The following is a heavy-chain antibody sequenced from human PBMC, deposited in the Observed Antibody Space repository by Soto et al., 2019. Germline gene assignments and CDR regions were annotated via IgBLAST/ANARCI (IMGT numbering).Heavy chain of an antibody. D-gene: IGHD3-22*01. CDR2: IIPIFGTA. J-gene: IGHJ3*02. V-gene: IGHV1-69*01. CDR3: ARCGDDNYYDSSGAFDI. Sequence: QVQLVQSGAEVKKPGSSVKVSCEASGGTFSSYAISWVRQAPGQGLEWMGGIIPIFGTANYAQKFQGRVTITADESTSTAYMELSSLRSEDTAVYYCARCGDDNYYDSSGAFDIWGQGTMVTVSS. CDR1: GGTFSSYA.